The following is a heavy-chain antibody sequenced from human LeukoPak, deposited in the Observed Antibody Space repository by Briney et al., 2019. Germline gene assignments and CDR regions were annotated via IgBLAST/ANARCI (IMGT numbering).Heavy chain of an antibody. J-gene: IGHJ4*02. CDR2: IYPGDSDT. D-gene: IGHD4-17*01. CDR3: ARQGLGYGVRAAYYFDY. CDR1: GYRFTSYW. Sequence: GEXLKISCKGSGYRFTSYWIGWVRQMPGKGLEWMGIIYPGDSDTRYSPSFQGQVTISADKSISTAYLQWSSLKASDTAMYYCARQGLGYGVRAAYYFDYWGQGTLVTVSS. V-gene: IGHV5-51*01.